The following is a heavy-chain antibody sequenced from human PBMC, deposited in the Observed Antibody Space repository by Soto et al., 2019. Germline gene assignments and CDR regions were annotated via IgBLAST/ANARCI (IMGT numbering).Heavy chain of an antibody. CDR3: ARGLHRQQLVFRGFDP. D-gene: IGHD6-13*01. V-gene: IGHV3-7*01. Sequence: EVQLVESGGGLVQPGGSLRLSCAASGLTFSSYWMSWVRQAPGKGLEWVANIKQDGSEKYYVDSVKGRFTISRDNAKNSLYLQMNSLRAEDTAVYYCARGLHRQQLVFRGFDPWGQGTLVTVSS. CDR2: IKQDGSEK. CDR1: GLTFSSYW. J-gene: IGHJ5*02.